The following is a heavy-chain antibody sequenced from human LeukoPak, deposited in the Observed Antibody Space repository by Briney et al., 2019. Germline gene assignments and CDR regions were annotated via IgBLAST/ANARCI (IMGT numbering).Heavy chain of an antibody. V-gene: IGHV4-34*01. CDR3: ARGPTYYGSGYFDY. CDR2: INHSGST. J-gene: IGHJ4*02. Sequence: SETLSLTCAVYGGSFSGYYWSWIRQPPGKGLEWIGEINHSGSTNYNPSLKSRVTISVDTSKNQFSLKLSSVTAADTAVYYCARGPTYYGSGYFDYWGQGTLVTVSS. CDR1: GGSFSGYY. D-gene: IGHD3-10*01.